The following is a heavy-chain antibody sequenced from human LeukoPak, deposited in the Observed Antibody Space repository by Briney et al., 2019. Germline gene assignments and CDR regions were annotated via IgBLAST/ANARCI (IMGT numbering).Heavy chain of an antibody. V-gene: IGHV3-74*01. CDR3: ARDQQGSNDY. J-gene: IGHJ4*02. CDR1: GFTFSSHW. D-gene: IGHD4-11*01. Sequence: PGGSLRLSCAASGFTFSSHWMHWVRQTPGKGLVWVSRINSDGSSISYADSVKGRFTISRDNSKNTLYLQMNSLRAEDTAVYYCARDQQGSNDYWGQGTLVTVSS. CDR2: INSDGSSI.